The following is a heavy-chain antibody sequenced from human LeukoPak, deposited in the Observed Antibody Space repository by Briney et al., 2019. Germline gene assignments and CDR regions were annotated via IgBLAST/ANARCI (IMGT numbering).Heavy chain of an antibody. Sequence: GGSLRLSCVASGFTFSTYGMSWVRQAPGKGLEWVSAISGSGGSTYYADSVKGRFTISRDNSKNTLYLQMNSLRAEDTAVYYCARVRGGSGSSYAADAFDIWGQGTMVTVSS. J-gene: IGHJ3*02. CDR2: ISGSGGST. CDR3: ARVRGGSGSSYAADAFDI. D-gene: IGHD1-26*01. CDR1: GFTFSTYG. V-gene: IGHV3-23*01.